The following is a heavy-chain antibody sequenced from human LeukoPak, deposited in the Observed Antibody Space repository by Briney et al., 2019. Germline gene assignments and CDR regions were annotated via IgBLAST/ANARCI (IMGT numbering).Heavy chain of an antibody. CDR1: GGSISSSSYY. J-gene: IGHJ4*02. CDR3: ARHGAYGDYRYYFDY. V-gene: IGHV4-39*01. D-gene: IGHD4-17*01. CDR2: IYYSGST. Sequence: SETLPLTCTVSGGSISSSSYYWGWIRQPPGKGLEWIGSIYYSGSTYYNPSLKSRVTISVDTSKNQFSLKLSSVTAADTAVYYCARHGAYGDYRYYFDYWGQGTLVTVSS.